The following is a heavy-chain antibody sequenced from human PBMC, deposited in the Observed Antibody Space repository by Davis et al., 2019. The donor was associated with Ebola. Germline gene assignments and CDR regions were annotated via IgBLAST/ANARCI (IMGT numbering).Heavy chain of an antibody. CDR1: GYTFTSYG. D-gene: IGHD6-19*01. V-gene: IGHV1-18*01. J-gene: IGHJ4*02. CDR3: ARATFGYNSGWYADY. Sequence: AASVKVSCKASGYTFTSYGISWVRQAPGQGLEWMGWISAYNGNTNYAQKLQGRVTMTTDTSTSTAYLGLSSLRSDDTAVFYCARATFGYNSGWYADYWGQGTLVTVSS. CDR2: ISAYNGNT.